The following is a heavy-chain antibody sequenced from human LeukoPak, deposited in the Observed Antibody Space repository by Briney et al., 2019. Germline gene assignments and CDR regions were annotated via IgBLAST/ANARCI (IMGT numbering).Heavy chain of an antibody. CDR2: MNPNSGNT. V-gene: IGHV1-8*02. CDR1: GYTFTNFY. J-gene: IGHJ4*02. Sequence: ASVKVSCKASGYTFTNFYMHWVRQATGQGLEWMGWMNPNSGNTGYAQKFQGRVTMTRNTSISTAYMELSSLRSEDTAVYYCARDPGGGVDYWGQGTLVTVSS. CDR3: ARDPGGGVDY. D-gene: IGHD3-16*01.